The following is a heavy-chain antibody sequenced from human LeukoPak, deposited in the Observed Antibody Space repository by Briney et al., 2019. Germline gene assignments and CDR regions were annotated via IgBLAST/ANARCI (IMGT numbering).Heavy chain of an antibody. J-gene: IGHJ5*02. V-gene: IGHV3-21*01. CDR3: ARDLAGTRVSYP. CDR1: GFTFSNYS. D-gene: IGHD1-1*01. Sequence: PGGSLRLSCAASGFTFSNYSMNWVRQAPGKGLEWVSSISSSSSYIYYADSVKGRFTISRDNAKNSLYLQMNSLRAEDTAVYYCARDLAGTRVSYPWGQGTLVTVSS. CDR2: ISSSSSYI.